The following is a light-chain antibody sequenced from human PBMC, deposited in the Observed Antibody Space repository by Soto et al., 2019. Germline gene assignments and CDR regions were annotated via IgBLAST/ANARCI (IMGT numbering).Light chain of an antibody. Sequence: EIVLTQSPATLSLSPGERATLSCRASRSVRSYLAWYQQKPGQAPRLLIYDASNRAADIPARFSGSGSETDFNLTISNLEPEDFAVYYCQQRYAWPPITFGQATRLEIK. J-gene: IGKJ5*01. V-gene: IGKV3-11*01. CDR3: QQRYAWPPIT. CDR1: RSVRSY. CDR2: DAS.